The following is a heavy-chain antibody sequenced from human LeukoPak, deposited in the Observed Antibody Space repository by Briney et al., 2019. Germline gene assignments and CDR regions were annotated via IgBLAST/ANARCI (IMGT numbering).Heavy chain of an antibody. J-gene: IGHJ4*02. V-gene: IGHV4-61*02. CDR3: ARSYSYQANFDY. Sequence: PSQTLSLTCTVSGDSVSSSSYYWTWIRQSAGKGLEWIGRIYITGSTNYNPSLKSRVTISVDTSKNQFSLKLSSVTAADTAVYYCARSYSYQANFDYWGQGTLVTVSS. CDR2: IYITGST. D-gene: IGHD5-18*01. CDR1: GDSVSSSSYY.